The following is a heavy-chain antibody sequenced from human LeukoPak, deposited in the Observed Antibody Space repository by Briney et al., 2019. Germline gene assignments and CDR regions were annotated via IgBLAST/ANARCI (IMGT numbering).Heavy chain of an antibody. D-gene: IGHD3-3*01. Sequence: TGGSLRLSCAASGFTFSSYAMSWVRQAPGKGLEWVSAISSSGGSTYYADSVKGRFTISRDNAKNSLYLQMNSLRAEDTALYYCAVYDFDYWGQGTLVTVSS. CDR2: ISSSGGST. CDR1: GFTFSSYA. J-gene: IGHJ4*02. CDR3: AVYDFDY. V-gene: IGHV3-23*01.